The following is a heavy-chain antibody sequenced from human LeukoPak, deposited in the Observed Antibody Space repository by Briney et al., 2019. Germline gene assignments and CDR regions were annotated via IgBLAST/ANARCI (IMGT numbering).Heavy chain of an antibody. CDR3: AKEYYDFWSGYPHDY. D-gene: IGHD3-3*01. V-gene: IGHV3-23*01. CDR1: GFTFDDYA. J-gene: IGHJ4*02. Sequence: PGGSLRLSCAASGFTFDDYAMHWVRQAPGKGLEWVSAISGSGGSTYYADSVKGRFTISRDNSKNTLYLQMNSLRAEDTAVYYCAKEYYDFWSGYPHDYWGQGTLVTVSS. CDR2: ISGSGGST.